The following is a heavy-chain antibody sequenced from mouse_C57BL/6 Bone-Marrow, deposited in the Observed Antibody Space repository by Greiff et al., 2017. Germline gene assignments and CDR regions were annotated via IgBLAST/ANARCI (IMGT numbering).Heavy chain of an antibody. CDR2: INPNNGGT. CDR1: GYTFTDYN. CDR3: ARDGYDAYCYFDV. Sequence: EVQLQESGPELVKPGASVKIPCKASGYTFTDYNMDWVKQSPGKSLEWIGDINPNNGGTIYNQKFKGKATLTVDKSSSTAYMELRSLTSEDTAVYYCARDGYDAYCYFDVWGTGTTVTVSS. V-gene: IGHV1-18*01. D-gene: IGHD2-2*01. J-gene: IGHJ1*03.